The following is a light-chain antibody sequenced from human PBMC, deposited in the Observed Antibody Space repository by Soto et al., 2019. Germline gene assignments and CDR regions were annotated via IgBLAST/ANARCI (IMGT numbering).Light chain of an antibody. J-gene: IGKJ4*01. V-gene: IGKV1-5*03. Sequence: DIQMTQSPSTLSGSVGDRVTITCRASQTISSWLAWYQQKPGKAPKLLIYKASTLKSGVPSRFSGSGSGTDFTLTISRLEPEDFAVYYCQQHNNWPLTFGGGTKV. CDR2: KAS. CDR1: QTISSW. CDR3: QQHNNWPLT.